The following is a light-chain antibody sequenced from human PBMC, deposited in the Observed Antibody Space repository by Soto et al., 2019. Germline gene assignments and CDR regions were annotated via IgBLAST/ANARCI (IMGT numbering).Light chain of an antibody. V-gene: IGLV2-14*01. Sequence: SALTQPASVSGSPGQSITISCTGTSSDVGGYKYVSWYQLHPGRAPKLMIYEVSNRPSGVSNRFSGSKSGNTASLTISGLQAGDEADYYCSSYTSSSTYVFGTGTKLTVL. J-gene: IGLJ1*01. CDR2: EVS. CDR3: SSYTSSSTYV. CDR1: SSDVGGYKY.